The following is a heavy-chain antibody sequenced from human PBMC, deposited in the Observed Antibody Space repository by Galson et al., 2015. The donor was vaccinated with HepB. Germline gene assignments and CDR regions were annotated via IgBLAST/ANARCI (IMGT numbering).Heavy chain of an antibody. V-gene: IGHV3-74*01. CDR1: GLPLRDNW. Sequence: SLRLSCAVSGLPLRDNWVHWIRQAPGKGLEWVSRINNDGSWTSYADSVRGRFITSRDDSRSTVYLEMTSVRPDDTATYFCARDSYSSADTWGQGTLVIVS. CDR3: ARDSYSSADT. D-gene: IGHD6-19*01. J-gene: IGHJ5*02. CDR2: INNDGSWT.